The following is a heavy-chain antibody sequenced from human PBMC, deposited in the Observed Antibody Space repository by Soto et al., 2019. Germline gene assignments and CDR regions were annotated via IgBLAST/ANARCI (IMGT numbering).Heavy chain of an antibody. Sequence: VGSLRLSCIASGFTFSSYAMTWVRQAPGKGLEWVSGISGSGGITYYADSVKGRFTISRDNSKNTLNLQMNSLRADDTAVCYCARARRGAPYYYTMDLWGQGTTVTVSS. D-gene: IGHD3-10*01. CDR1: GFTFSSYA. CDR2: ISGSGGIT. CDR3: ARARRGAPYYYTMDL. V-gene: IGHV3-23*01. J-gene: IGHJ6*02.